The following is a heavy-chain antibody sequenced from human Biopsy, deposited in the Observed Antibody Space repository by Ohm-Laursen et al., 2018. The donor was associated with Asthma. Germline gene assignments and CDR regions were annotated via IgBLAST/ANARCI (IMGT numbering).Heavy chain of an antibody. D-gene: IGHD3-3*01. CDR1: GFTLTTYA. CDR2: ISYDGSTK. V-gene: IGHV3-30*04. CDR3: ARDVMEWYLPAFDF. Sequence: SLRLSCSASGFTLTTYAIHWVRQAPGKGLGWVAVISYDGSTKYYADSVNGRFTVSRDDSKNTLYLQMNSLRPDDTAVYYCARDVMEWYLPAFDFWGQGTLVTVSS. J-gene: IGHJ4*02.